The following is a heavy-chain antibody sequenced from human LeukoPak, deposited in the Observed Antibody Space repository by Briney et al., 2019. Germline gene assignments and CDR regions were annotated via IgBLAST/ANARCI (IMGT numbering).Heavy chain of an antibody. D-gene: IGHD6-13*01. CDR2: INAGNGNT. CDR1: GYTFTSYA. CDR3: ARDIPPPYSSSWPPGY. V-gene: IGHV1-3*01. Sequence: ASVKVSCKASGYTFTSYAMHWVRQAPGQRLEWMGWINAGNGNTKYSQKFQGRVTITRDTSASTAYMELSSLRSEDTAVYYCARDIPPPYSSSWPPGYWGQGTLVTVSS. J-gene: IGHJ4*02.